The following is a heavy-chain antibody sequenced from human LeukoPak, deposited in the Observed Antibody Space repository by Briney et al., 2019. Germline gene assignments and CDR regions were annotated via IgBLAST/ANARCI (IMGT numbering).Heavy chain of an antibody. D-gene: IGHD3-10*01. CDR1: LGSISSYY. CDR2: IYYIGST. V-gene: IGHV4-59*01. Sequence: SGGLSVTCTVSLGSISSYYWSWMRPPPGEGREWVGHIYYIGSTNNTPSLPSRVTIPVHTSKHQLSLKLSSVTAAHTAVYYCARDRGRLGSNYYYGMDLWGKGPTVTVPS. CDR3: ARDRGRLGSNYYYGMDL. J-gene: IGHJ6*04.